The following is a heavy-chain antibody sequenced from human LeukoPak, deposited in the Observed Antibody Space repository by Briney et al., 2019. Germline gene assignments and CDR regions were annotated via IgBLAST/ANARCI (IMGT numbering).Heavy chain of an antibody. V-gene: IGHV1-2*02. CDR2: INPNSGGT. CDR1: GYTFTGYY. D-gene: IGHD4-11*01. Sequence: ASVKVSYKASGYTFTGYYIHWVRQAPGQGLEWMGWINPNSGGTNYAQKFQGRVTMTRDTSISTAYVELRRLRSDDTAVYYCARGPSTTVTNRNYFDYWGQGTLVTVSS. CDR3: ARGPSTTVTNRNYFDY. J-gene: IGHJ4*02.